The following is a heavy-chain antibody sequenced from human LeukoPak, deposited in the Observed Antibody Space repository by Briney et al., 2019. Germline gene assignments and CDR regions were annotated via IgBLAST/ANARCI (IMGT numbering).Heavy chain of an antibody. CDR2: IYYSGST. J-gene: IGHJ6*03. CDR3: ARLGTDNWSYYYYYMDV. D-gene: IGHD1-20*01. CDR1: GGSISSSSYY. Sequence: PSETLSLTRTVSGGSISSSSYYWGWIRQPPGKGLEWIGSIYYSGSTYYNPSLKGRVTISVDTSKNQFSLKLSSVTAADTAVYYCARLGTDNWSYYYYYMDVWGKGTTVTVSS. V-gene: IGHV4-39*01.